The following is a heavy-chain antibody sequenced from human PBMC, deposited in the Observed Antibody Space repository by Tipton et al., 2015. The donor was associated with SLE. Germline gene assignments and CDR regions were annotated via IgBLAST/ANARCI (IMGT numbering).Heavy chain of an antibody. J-gene: IGHJ4*02. Sequence: QLVQSGADVKKPGASVKVSCKASGYTFTSYGISWVRQAPGQGLEWMGWISTYNGNTNYAQKLQGRVTMTSDTSTSTAYMELRSLRSDDTAIYYCARVRVDTAMGVFDFWGQGTLVTVSS. CDR2: ISTYNGNT. CDR3: ARVRVDTAMGVFDF. D-gene: IGHD5-18*01. CDR1: GYTFTSYG. V-gene: IGHV1-18*01.